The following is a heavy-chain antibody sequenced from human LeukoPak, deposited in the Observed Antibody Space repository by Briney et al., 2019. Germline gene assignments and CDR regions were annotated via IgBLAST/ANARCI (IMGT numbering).Heavy chain of an antibody. J-gene: IGHJ4*02. V-gene: IGHV4-4*07. CDR1: GGSISSYF. D-gene: IGHD6-19*01. Sequence: SETLSLTCTVSGGSISSYFWTWIRQPAGKGLEWIGRIYTSGSTNYNPSLKSRVTMSVDTSKNQFSLKLSSVTAADTAVYYCARDRAVPGRIDYWGQGTLVTVSS. CDR3: ARDRAVPGRIDY. CDR2: IYTSGST.